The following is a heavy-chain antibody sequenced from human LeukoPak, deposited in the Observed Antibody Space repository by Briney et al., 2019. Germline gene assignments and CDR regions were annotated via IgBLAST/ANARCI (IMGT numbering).Heavy chain of an antibody. CDR3: ARLPGNSAYHDY. D-gene: IGHD4-23*01. CDR2: INQDGSTT. J-gene: IGHJ4*02. Sequence: GGSLRLSCAASGFTFSHYWMTWVRQAPGKGLEWVANINQDGSTTNYLDSVKGRFTISRDNAKISLYLQMDSLRAEDTALYYCARLPGNSAYHDYWGQGTLVSVSS. V-gene: IGHV3-7*01. CDR1: GFTFSHYW.